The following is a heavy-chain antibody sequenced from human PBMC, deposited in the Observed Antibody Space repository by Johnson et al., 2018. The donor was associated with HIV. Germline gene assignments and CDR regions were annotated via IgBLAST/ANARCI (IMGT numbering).Heavy chain of an antibody. Sequence: VQLVESGGGLVKTGGSLRLSCAASGFTFSSFAMHWVRQAPGKGLEWVANIKQDGSEKYYVDSVKGRFTISRDNAKNSLYLQMDSLRAEDKAVYYGAEGRLLGATTYDDFDIWGQGTMVTVSS. D-gene: IGHD1-26*01. J-gene: IGHJ3*02. CDR1: GFTFSSFA. CDR2: IKQDGSEK. CDR3: AEGRLLGATTYDDFDI. V-gene: IGHV3-7*01.